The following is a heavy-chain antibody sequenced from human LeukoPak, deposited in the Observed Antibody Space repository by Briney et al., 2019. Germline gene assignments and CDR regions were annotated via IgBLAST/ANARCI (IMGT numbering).Heavy chain of an antibody. V-gene: IGHV1-69*06. CDR2: IIPVFGTA. CDR3: AINQAGYCGGGSCYRHEFYYMDV. J-gene: IGHJ6*03. D-gene: IGHD2-15*01. Sequence: GASVTLSFKASGGTFSTYVISWVRQAPGQGREWGGGIIPVFGTANYAEKFQDRVTITADKSTSAAYMELSSLRSEDTAMYYCAINQAGYCGGGSCYRHEFYYMDVWGKGTSVTVSS. CDR1: GGTFSTYV.